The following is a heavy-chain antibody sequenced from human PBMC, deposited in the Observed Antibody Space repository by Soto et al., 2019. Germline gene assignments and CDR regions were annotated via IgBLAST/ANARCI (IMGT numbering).Heavy chain of an antibody. CDR3: ARFGGMVVPAAIKWTDY. J-gene: IGHJ4*02. V-gene: IGHV1-18*01. CDR2: ISAYNGNT. CDR1: GYTFTSYG. D-gene: IGHD2-2*01. Sequence: QVQLVQSGAEVKKPGASVKVSCKASGYTFTSYGISWVRQAPGQGLEWMGWISAYNGNTNYAQKLQGRVTMTTDTSTSTDCMELRRLRSDDTAVYYCARFGGMVVPAAIKWTDYWGQGTLVTVSS.